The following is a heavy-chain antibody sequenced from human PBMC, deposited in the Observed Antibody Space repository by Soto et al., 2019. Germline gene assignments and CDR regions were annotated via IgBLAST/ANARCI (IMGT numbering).Heavy chain of an antibody. CDR3: ARYNAASGTYYFDY. Sequence: SETLSLTCAVSGGSVSSTYWWSWVRQPPGKGMEWIGEIYHSGSANYNPYLKSRVTISVDNSKNQFSLNLNSVTAADTAVYYCARYNAASGTYYFDYWGQGTLVTVSS. V-gene: IGHV4-4*02. CDR1: GGSVSSTYW. J-gene: IGHJ4*02. CDR2: IYHSGSA. D-gene: IGHD6-13*01.